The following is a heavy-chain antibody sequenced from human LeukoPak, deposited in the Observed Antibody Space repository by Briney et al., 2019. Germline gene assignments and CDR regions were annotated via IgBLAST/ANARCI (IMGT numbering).Heavy chain of an antibody. CDR3: ARTYYYESLYSSFDY. Sequence: SVKVSCKASGGTFSSYAISWVRQAPGQGLEWMGGIIPIFGTANYAQKFQGRVTITADESTSTAYMELSSLRSEDTAVYYCARTYYYESLYSSFDYWGQGTLVTVS. J-gene: IGHJ4*02. D-gene: IGHD3-22*01. CDR2: IIPIFGTA. V-gene: IGHV1-69*13. CDR1: GGTFSSYA.